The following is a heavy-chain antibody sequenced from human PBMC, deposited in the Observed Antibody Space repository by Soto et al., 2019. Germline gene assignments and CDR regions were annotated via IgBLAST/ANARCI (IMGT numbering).Heavy chain of an antibody. D-gene: IGHD6-13*01. CDR2: INPSGGRT. J-gene: IGHJ6*02. Sequence: ASVKVSCKASGNSFTTYYMHWVRQAPGQGLEWMGIINPSGGRTTYAQKFQGRVTMTRDTSTSTFHMELRSLRSDDTAVYYCARDRVAAARKAYYYYGMDVWGQGTTVTVSS. CDR3: ARDRVAAARKAYYYYGMDV. CDR1: GNSFTTYY. V-gene: IGHV1-46*01.